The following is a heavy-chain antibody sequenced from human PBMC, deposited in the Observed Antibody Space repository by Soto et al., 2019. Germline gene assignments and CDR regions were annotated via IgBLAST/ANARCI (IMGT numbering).Heavy chain of an antibody. V-gene: IGHV4-34*01. CDR2: INHSGST. Sequence: SETLSLTCAVYGGSFSGYYWSWIRQPPGKGLEWIGEINHSGSTNYNPSLKSRVTISVDTSKNQFSLKLSAVTAADTAVYYCARAYSSSWYLLGPDSVFYFDYWGQGTLVTVSS. D-gene: IGHD6-13*01. CDR1: GGSFSGYY. J-gene: IGHJ4*02. CDR3: ARAYSSSWYLLGPDSVFYFDY.